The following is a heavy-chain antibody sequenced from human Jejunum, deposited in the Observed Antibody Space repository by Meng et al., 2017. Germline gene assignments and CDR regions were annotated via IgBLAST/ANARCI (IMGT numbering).Heavy chain of an antibody. D-gene: IGHD2-2*01. V-gene: IGHV4-4*01. CDR2: VYHTGST. CDR3: ARAQLSRLLDS. J-gene: IGHJ4*02. CDR1: GGSISSSNW. Sequence: GSLRLSCAVSGGSISSSNWWSWVRQSPGKGLEWIGEVYHTGSTYYNPSLVSLVTISVGTSDNQFSLKMYSVTAADTAVYCCARAQLSRLLDSWGQGILVTVSS.